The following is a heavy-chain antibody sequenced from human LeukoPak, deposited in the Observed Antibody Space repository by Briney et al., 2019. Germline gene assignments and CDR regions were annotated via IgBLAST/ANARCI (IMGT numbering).Heavy chain of an antibody. J-gene: IGHJ3*02. D-gene: IGHD2-21*01. CDR2: IGTAGDT. CDR3: ARGGPLRGEADAFDI. V-gene: IGHV3-13*01. CDR1: GFTFSSYD. Sequence: GGSLRLSCAASGFTFSSYDMHWVRQATGKGLEWVSAIGTAGDTYYPGSVKGRFTISRENAKNSLYLQMNSLRAGDTAVYYCARGGPLRGEADAFDIWGQGTRVTVSS.